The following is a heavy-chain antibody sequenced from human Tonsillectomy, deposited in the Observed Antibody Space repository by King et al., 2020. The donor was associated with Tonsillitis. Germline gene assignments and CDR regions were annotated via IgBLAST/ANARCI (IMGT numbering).Heavy chain of an antibody. D-gene: IGHD3-10*01. V-gene: IGHV3-23*04. CDR2: ISGSGSST. Sequence: VQLVESGGGLVQPGGSLRFSCAASGFTFSTYAMSWVRQAPGKGLEWVSGISGSGSSTYYADSVKGRFTISRDNSKNMLYLRMNSLRAEDTAVYYCAKSPTPALFGESPGHPFDFWGQGNLVTVSS. CDR3: AKSPTPALFGESPGHPFDF. J-gene: IGHJ4*02. CDR1: GFTFSTYA.